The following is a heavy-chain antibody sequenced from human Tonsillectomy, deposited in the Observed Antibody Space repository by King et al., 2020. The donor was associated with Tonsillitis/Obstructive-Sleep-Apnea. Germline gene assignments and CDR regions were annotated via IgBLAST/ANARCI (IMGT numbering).Heavy chain of an antibody. Sequence: VQLVESGGGLVQPGGSLRLSCAASGFTFSSYAMSWVRQAPGKGLEWVSVISGSGSNTYYTDSVKGRVTISRDNSKNTLYLQMNSLGAEDTAVYYCAKARSSTSTSCYNYWGQGTLVTVSS. D-gene: IGHD2-2*02. CDR3: AKARSSTSTSCYNY. J-gene: IGHJ4*02. CDR2: ISGSGSNT. V-gene: IGHV3-23*04. CDR1: GFTFSSYA.